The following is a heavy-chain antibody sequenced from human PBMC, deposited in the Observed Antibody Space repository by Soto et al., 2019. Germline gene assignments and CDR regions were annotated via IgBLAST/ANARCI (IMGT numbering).Heavy chain of an antibody. CDR1: GFTFSSYG. CDR2: IWYDGSNK. V-gene: IGHV3-33*01. J-gene: IGHJ6*03. Sequence: GSLRLSCAASGFTFSSYGMHLVRQAPGKGLEWVAVIWYDGSNKYYADSVKGRFTISRDNSKNTLYLQMNSLRAEDTAVYYCARASHCSSTSCYAEPLDMDVWGKGTTVTVSS. CDR3: ARASHCSSTSCYAEPLDMDV. D-gene: IGHD2-2*01.